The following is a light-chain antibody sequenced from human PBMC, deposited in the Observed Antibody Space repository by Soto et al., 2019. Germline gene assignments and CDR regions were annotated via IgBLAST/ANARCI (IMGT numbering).Light chain of an antibody. Sequence: EIVMTQSPATLSLSPGERAALSCRARQSINSELAWDQQKPGQPPRLLIYGASTRATGVTARFTGSESVSEFTLTISGLQSDGCAVYYCQQGHNWPLTFGKGTRLEI. CDR2: GAS. CDR1: QSINSE. CDR3: QQGHNWPLT. V-gene: IGKV3-15*01. J-gene: IGKJ2*01.